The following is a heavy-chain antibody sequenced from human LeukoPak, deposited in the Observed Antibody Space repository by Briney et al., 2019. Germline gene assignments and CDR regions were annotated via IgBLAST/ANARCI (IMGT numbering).Heavy chain of an antibody. Sequence: SVKVSCKASGGTFISYAISWVRQAPGQGLEWMGGIIPIFGTANYAQKFQGRVTITADESTSTAYMELSSLRSEDTAVYYCARAPEYSGYDYLFSFDYWGREPWSPSPQ. CDR2: IIPIFGTA. V-gene: IGHV1-69*13. CDR1: GGTFISYA. CDR3: ARAPEYSGYDYLFSFDY. J-gene: IGHJ4*02. D-gene: IGHD5-12*01.